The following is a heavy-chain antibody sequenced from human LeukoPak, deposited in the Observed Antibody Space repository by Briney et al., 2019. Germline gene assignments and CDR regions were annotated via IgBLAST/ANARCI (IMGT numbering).Heavy chain of an antibody. D-gene: IGHD3-22*01. CDR2: ISGDGGST. CDR1: GFTFDDCA. Sequence: PGGSLRLSCAASGFTFDDCAMHWVRQTPGKGLEWVSLISGDGGSTYYADSVKGRFTICRDNSKNSLYLQMNSLRTEDTALYYCAKADASYYDTSGWWFDYWGQGTLVTVSS. V-gene: IGHV3-43*02. J-gene: IGHJ5*01. CDR3: AKADASYYDTSGWWFDY.